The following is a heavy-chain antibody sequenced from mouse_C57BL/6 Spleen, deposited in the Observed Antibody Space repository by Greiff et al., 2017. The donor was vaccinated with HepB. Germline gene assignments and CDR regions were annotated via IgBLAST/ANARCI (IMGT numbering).Heavy chain of an antibody. D-gene: IGHD2-1*01. J-gene: IGHJ4*01. CDR2: IDPETGGT. Sequence: VQLQQSGAELVRPGASVTLSCKASGYTFTDYEMHWVKQTPVHGLEWIGAIDPETGGTAYNQKFKGKAILTADKSSSTAYMELRSLTSKDSAVYYCTRRGNDAMDYWGQGTSVTVSS. V-gene: IGHV1-15*01. CDR3: TRRGNDAMDY. CDR1: GYTFTDYE.